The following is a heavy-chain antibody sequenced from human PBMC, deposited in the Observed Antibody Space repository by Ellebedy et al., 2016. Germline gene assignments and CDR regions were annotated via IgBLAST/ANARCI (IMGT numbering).Heavy chain of an antibody. V-gene: IGHV4-34*01. CDR3: ARGRYNWNSKPSYAFDI. CDR2: INHSKST. D-gene: IGHD1-7*01. CDR1: GGSFSGYY. Sequence: SETLSLTCAVYGGSFSGYYWSWIRQPPGKGLEWIGDINHSKSTNYNPSLKSRVTISVDTSKNQFSLKLSSVTAADTAVYYCARGRYNWNSKPSYAFDIWGQGTMVTVSS. J-gene: IGHJ3*02.